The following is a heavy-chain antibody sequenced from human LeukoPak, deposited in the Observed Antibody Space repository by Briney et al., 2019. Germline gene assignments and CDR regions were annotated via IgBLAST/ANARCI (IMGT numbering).Heavy chain of an antibody. V-gene: IGHV3-21*05. CDR2: TDVGGDGYK. Sequence: GGSLRLSCAASGFTFRSYSMNWVRQAPGKGLEWISYTDVGGDGYKYYADSVKGRFTISRDNAKNSLYLQMNSLRVEDTAVYYCARRQGSYFDSSGYYNGWGQGTLVTVSS. CDR3: ARRQGSYFDSSGYYNG. J-gene: IGHJ4*02. D-gene: IGHD3-22*01. CDR1: GFTFRSYS.